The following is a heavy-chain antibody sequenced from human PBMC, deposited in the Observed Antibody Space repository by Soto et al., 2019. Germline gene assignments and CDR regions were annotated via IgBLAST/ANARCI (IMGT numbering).Heavy chain of an antibody. CDR2: INAGNGNT. D-gene: IGHD3-22*01. CDR3: ARVWNYSDSSGYYYHYFDY. V-gene: IGHV1-3*01. J-gene: IGHJ4*02. Sequence: ASVKVSCKASGYTFTSYAMHWVRQAPGQRLEWMGWINAGNGNTKYSQKFQGRVTITRDTSASTAYMELSSLRSEDTAVYYCARVWNYSDSSGYYYHYFDYWGEGTLVTVSS. CDR1: GYTFTSYA.